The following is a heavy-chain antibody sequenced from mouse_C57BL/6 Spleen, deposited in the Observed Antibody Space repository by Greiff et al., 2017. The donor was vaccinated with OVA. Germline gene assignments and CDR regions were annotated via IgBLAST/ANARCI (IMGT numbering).Heavy chain of an antibody. CDR2: IHPSDSDT. J-gene: IGHJ2*01. D-gene: IGHD1-2*01. CDR3: AIEKITTAYFDY. V-gene: IGHV1-74*01. Sequence: QVQLQQPGAELVKPGASVKVSCKASGYTFTSYWMHWVKQRPGQGLEWIGRIHPSDSDTNYNQKFKGKATLTVDKSSSTAYMQLSSLISEDSAVYYCAIEKITTAYFDYWGQGTTLTVSS. CDR1: GYTFTSYW.